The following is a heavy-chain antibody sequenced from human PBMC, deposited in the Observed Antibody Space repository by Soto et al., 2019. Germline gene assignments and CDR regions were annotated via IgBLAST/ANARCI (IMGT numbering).Heavy chain of an antibody. Sequence: SVKVSCKASGGTFSSYAISWVRQAPGQGLEWMGGIIPIFGTANYAQKFQGRVTITADESTSTAYMELSSLRSEDTAVYYCARDTETRDFWSGYSPYYFDYWGQGTLVTVSS. CDR2: IIPIFGTA. CDR3: ARDTETRDFWSGYSPYYFDY. CDR1: GGTFSSYA. V-gene: IGHV1-69*13. J-gene: IGHJ4*02. D-gene: IGHD3-3*01.